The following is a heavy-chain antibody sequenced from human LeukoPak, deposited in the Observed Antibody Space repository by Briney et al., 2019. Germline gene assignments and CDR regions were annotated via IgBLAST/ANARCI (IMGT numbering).Heavy chain of an antibody. CDR3: ARARFWFGEPTPFDY. Sequence: GASVKVSFKSSGYTFTSYGISWVRQAPGQGLEWMGWISAYNGNTNYAQKLQGRVTMTTDTSTSTAYMELRSLRSDDTAVYYCARARFWFGEPTPFDYWGQGTLVTVSS. CDR1: GYTFTSYG. D-gene: IGHD3-10*01. J-gene: IGHJ4*02. V-gene: IGHV1-18*01. CDR2: ISAYNGNT.